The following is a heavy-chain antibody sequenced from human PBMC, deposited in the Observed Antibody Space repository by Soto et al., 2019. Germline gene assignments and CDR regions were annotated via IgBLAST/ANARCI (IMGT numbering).Heavy chain of an antibody. CDR2: LIPVSGTT. CDR3: ARGPYGYYEKSGNSYAEYFQH. D-gene: IGHD3-22*01. J-gene: IGHJ1*01. CDR1: GSTLSNYA. V-gene: IGHV1-69*12. Sequence: QVQLVQSGAEVKKPGSSVKVSCRASGSTLSNYAIAWVRQAPGQGLEWMGWLIPVSGTTNYAQTFQGRVTITADGSTSTAYMELRSLTSEDTAVYYCARGPYGYYEKSGNSYAEYFQHWGQGTLVTVSS.